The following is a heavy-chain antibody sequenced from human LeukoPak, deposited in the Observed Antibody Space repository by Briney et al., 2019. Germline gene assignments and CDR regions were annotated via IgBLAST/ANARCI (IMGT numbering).Heavy chain of an antibody. J-gene: IGHJ4*02. V-gene: IGHV5-51*01. CDR1: GYSFTSYW. CDR3: ARQLHDYGDYGDY. D-gene: IGHD4-17*01. Sequence: GESLKISCKGSGYSFTSYWIGWVRQMPGKGLEWMGIIYPGDSDTRYSPSFQGQVTISADKSISTAHLQWSSLKASDTAMYYCARQLHDYGDYGDYWGQGTLVTVSS. CDR2: IYPGDSDT.